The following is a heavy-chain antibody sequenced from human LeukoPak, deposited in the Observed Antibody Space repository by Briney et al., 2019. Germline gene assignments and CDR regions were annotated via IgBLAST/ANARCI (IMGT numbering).Heavy chain of an antibody. J-gene: IGHJ4*02. CDR2: INHSGST. V-gene: IGHV4-34*01. CDR3: AREDTAMGLAPFDY. Sequence: SETLSLTCTVYGGSFSGYYWSWIRQPPGKGLEWIGEINHSGSTNYNPSLKSRVTISVDTSKNQFSLKLSSVTAADTAVYYCAREDTAMGLAPFDYRGQGTLVTVSS. CDR1: GGSFSGYY. D-gene: IGHD5-18*01.